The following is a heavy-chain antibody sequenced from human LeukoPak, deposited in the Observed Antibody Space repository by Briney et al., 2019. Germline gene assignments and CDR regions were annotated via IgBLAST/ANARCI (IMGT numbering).Heavy chain of an antibody. D-gene: IGHD3-22*01. CDR1: GVTFSNAW. V-gene: IGHV3-15*01. Sequence: GGSLSLSCAASGVTFSNAWMSWVRQPPGQGLEWVGRIKSKTDGGTTDYAAPVKRRFTISKDNSKNTLDLQINSLKSEDIAVYYCTTDYYYDSGYWGQGTLVTVSS. J-gene: IGHJ4*02. CDR3: TTDYYYDSGY. CDR2: IKSKTDGGTT.